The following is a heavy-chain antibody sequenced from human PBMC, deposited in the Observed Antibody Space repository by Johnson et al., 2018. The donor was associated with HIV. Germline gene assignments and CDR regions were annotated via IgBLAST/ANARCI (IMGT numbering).Heavy chain of an antibody. CDR2: IRYDGSNK. CDR1: GFTFSSYW. J-gene: IGHJ3*02. Sequence: QVQLVESGEGLVQPGGSLRLSCAASGFTFSSYWMSWVRQAPGKGLEWVSFIRYDGSNKYYADSVKGRFTISRDNSKNTLYLQMNSLRAEDTAVYYCAKDQYGSSGRYAFDIWGQGTMVTVSS. D-gene: IGHD3-10*01. CDR3: AKDQYGSSGRYAFDI. V-gene: IGHV3-30*02.